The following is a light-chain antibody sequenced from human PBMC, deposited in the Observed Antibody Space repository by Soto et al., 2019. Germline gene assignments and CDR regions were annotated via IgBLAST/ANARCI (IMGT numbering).Light chain of an antibody. CDR1: QSVSTN. CDR2: DAS. J-gene: IGKJ4*01. Sequence: VMTQSPGTLSVSPGETATLSCGTSQSVSTNLAWYQQKPGQPPRLLIYDASTRATGIPARFRVSGSGTEFTLTISYLRPEDFAVYFCQQYHDWVTFGGGTKVDIK. V-gene: IGKV3D-15*01. CDR3: QQYHDWVT.